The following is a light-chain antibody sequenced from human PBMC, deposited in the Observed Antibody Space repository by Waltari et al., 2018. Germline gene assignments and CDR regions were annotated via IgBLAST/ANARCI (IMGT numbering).Light chain of an antibody. Sequence: EIVLTQSPGTLSLSLGERATVSCRASQSVSRALAWYQQKPGQAPRLLIYGASTRATGIPARFSGSGSGTDFSLTISRVEPDDFAVYYCQHYLRLPVTFGQGTTVEI. J-gene: IGKJ1*01. CDR2: GAS. CDR1: QSVSRA. CDR3: QHYLRLPVT. V-gene: IGKV3-20*01.